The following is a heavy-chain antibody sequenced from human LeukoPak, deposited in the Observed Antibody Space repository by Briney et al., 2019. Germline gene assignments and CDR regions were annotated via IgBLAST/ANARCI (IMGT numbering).Heavy chain of an antibody. V-gene: IGHV3-48*03. Sequence: GGSLRLSCATSGFTFGSHEMNWVRQAPGKGLEWVSYVSNSGSIIYYSDSVKGRFTISRDNAKKSLYLQMNSLRAEDTAVYYCATDPLFDYGDHGPSDYWGQGTLVTVSS. D-gene: IGHD4-17*01. CDR2: VSNSGSII. J-gene: IGHJ4*02. CDR3: ATDPLFDYGDHGPSDY. CDR1: GFTFGSHE.